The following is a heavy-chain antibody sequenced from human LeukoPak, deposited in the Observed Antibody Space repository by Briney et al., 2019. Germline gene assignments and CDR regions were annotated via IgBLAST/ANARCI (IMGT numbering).Heavy chain of an antibody. CDR2: IYPGDSDT. Sequence: GESLKISCKGPGWGFTSYWIGWVRQMPGKGLEWMGIIYPGDSDTRYSPSFQGQVTISADKSISTAYLQWSSLKASDTAMYYCARTYSSSHYYFDYWGQGTLVTVSS. D-gene: IGHD6-13*01. CDR3: ARTYSSSHYYFDY. V-gene: IGHV5-51*01. CDR1: GWGFTSYW. J-gene: IGHJ4*02.